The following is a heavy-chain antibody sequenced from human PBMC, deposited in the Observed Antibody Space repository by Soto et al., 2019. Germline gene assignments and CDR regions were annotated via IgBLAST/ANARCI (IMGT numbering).Heavy chain of an antibody. Sequence: SVGSLRLSCVGSGFIFSNNGMHWVRQTPGKGLEWVAFMSYDGSDTFYADSVKGRFTISRDNSKNTLFLHMGNLRAEDTAMYYCTIVRVADSALDHWGQGTLVTVSS. CDR2: MSYDGSDT. CDR1: GFIFSNNG. V-gene: IGHV3-30*02. D-gene: IGHD3-10*02. J-gene: IGHJ4*02. CDR3: TIVRVADSALDH.